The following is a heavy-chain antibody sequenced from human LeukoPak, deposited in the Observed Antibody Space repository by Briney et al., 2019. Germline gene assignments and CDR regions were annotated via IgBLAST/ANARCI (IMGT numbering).Heavy chain of an antibody. CDR1: GYTFTSYA. CDR3: ARGIYDFWGGSPSLYYYYYYMDV. Sequence: ASVTVSRKASGYTFTSYAMNWVRQAPGQGLEWMGWINTNTGNPTYAQGFTGRFVFSLDTSVSTAYLQISSLKAEDTAVYYCARGIYDFWGGSPSLYYYYYYMDVWGKGTTVTVSS. J-gene: IGHJ6*03. CDR2: INTNTGNP. D-gene: IGHD3-3*01. V-gene: IGHV7-4-1*02.